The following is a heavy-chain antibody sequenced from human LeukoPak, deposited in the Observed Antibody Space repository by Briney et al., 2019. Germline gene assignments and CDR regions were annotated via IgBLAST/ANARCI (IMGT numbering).Heavy chain of an antibody. V-gene: IGHV3-30*18. CDR2: MSNSGENT. J-gene: IGHJ4*02. Sequence: GGSLRLSCAASGFTFSNAWMSWVRQTPGKGLERVGIMSNSGENTFYGEAVKGRFTISRDNSQNTLYLQMNSLRPEDTAVYYCAKGGASVTRYVDYWGQGTLVTVSS. CDR1: GFTFSNAW. CDR3: AKGGASVTRYVDY. D-gene: IGHD4-17*01.